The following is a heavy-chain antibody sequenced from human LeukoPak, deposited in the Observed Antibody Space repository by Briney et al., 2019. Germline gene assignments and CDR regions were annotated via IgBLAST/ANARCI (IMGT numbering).Heavy chain of an antibody. CDR3: ATGGYINGYEY. CDR1: GFTFRSYW. J-gene: IGHJ4*02. CDR2: INQDGSKE. D-gene: IGHD5-18*01. V-gene: IGHV3-7*01. Sequence: PGGSLRLLCAAPGFTFRSYWMTWVRQAPGKGLEWVANINQDGSKEYYLDSVKGRFTISRDNDKNSLYLQVNSLRAEDTAVYYCATGGYINGYEYWGQGTLVTVSS.